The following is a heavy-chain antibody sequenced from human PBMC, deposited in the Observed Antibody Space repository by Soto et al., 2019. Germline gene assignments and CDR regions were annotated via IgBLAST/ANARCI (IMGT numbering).Heavy chain of an antibody. CDR2: ISYDGSNT. J-gene: IGHJ4*02. CDR1: GFTFSSYG. CDR3: AKEGGLSGSYYISSSYYFDY. D-gene: IGHD1-26*01. V-gene: IGHV3-30*18. Sequence: QVQLVESGGGVVQPGRSLRLSCVASGFTFSSYGMHWVRQAPGKGLEWVAIISYDGSNTYYADSVKGRFTIPRDNSKTXLXLQMNSLRAEDTSVYYCAKEGGLSGSYYISSSYYFDYWGQGTLVTVAS.